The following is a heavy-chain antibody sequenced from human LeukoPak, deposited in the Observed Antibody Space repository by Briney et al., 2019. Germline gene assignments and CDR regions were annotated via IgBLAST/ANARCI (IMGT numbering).Heavy chain of an antibody. J-gene: IGHJ6*02. CDR3: AREVHDYVWGSYRYYYYYGIDV. Sequence: GGSLRLSCAASGFTFSSYGMHWVRQSPGRGLEWVSFISFDGSNKFYADSLKGRFTISRGNSKDTLYLQMDSLRAEDTALYYCAREVHDYVWGSYRYYYYYGIDVWGQGTTVTVSS. CDR1: GFTFSSYG. CDR2: ISFDGSNK. D-gene: IGHD3-16*02. V-gene: IGHV3-30*03.